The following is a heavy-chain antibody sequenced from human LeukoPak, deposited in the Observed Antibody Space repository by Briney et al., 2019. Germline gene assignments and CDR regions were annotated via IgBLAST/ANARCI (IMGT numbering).Heavy chain of an antibody. CDR3: ATTEVTRGDSNY. CDR2: IMEDGSQK. J-gene: IGHJ4*02. V-gene: IGHV3-7*01. Sequence: PGGSLRLSCAVSGFTFNRNWMSWVRQAPGKGLEWVEKIMEDGSQKNYVDSVKGRFTVSRDNAKNSLYLQMNSLRPEDTALYYCATTEVTRGDSNYSGQGTLVTVSS. D-gene: IGHD2-21*02. CDR1: GFTFNRNW.